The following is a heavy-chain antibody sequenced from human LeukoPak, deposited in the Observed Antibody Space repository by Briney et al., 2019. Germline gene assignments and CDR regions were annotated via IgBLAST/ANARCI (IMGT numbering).Heavy chain of an antibody. CDR3: ARQYGDYDYGLDV. CDR1: GYTFTSYY. Sequence: GASVKVSCKASGYTFTSYYMHWVRQAPGQGLEWMGWMNPNSGNTGYAQKFQGRVTMTRNTSISTAYMELSTLRSEDTAVYYCARQYGDYDYGLDVWGQGTTVTVSS. J-gene: IGHJ6*02. CDR2: MNPNSGNT. V-gene: IGHV1-8*02. D-gene: IGHD4-17*01.